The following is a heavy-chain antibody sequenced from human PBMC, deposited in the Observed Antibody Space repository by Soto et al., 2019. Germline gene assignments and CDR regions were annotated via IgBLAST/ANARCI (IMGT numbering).Heavy chain of an antibody. V-gene: IGHV3-30*18. J-gene: IGHJ4*02. CDR3: AKALALMADH. CDR2: ILYDGSKE. Sequence: WGSLVLGCTDSGFSFNSYVMYWVRQAPGKGLEWVARILYDGSKEYYADPVKGRFTISRDNSKNTLYLQMDRLRVEDTAVYFCAKALALMADHWGQGTPVTVSS. CDR1: GFSFNSYV.